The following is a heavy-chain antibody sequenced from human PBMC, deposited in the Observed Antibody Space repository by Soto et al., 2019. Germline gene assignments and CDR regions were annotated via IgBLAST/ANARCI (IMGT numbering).Heavy chain of an antibody. CDR3: ARPRIAVAIDAFDI. J-gene: IGHJ3*02. CDR1: GYTFASYG. D-gene: IGHD6-19*01. CDR2: ISAYNGNT. Sequence: ASVKVSCKASGYTFASYGISWVRQAPGQGLEWMGWISAYNGNTNYAQKLQGRVTMTTDTSTSTAYMELRSLRSDDTAVYYCARPRIAVAIDAFDIWGQGTMVTVSS. V-gene: IGHV1-18*01.